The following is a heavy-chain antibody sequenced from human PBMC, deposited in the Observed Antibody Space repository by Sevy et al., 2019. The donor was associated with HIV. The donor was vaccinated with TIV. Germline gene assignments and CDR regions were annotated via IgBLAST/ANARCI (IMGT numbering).Heavy chain of an antibody. CDR3: AKYYYDSSGYYYPAEYFQH. V-gene: IGHV3-23*01. D-gene: IGHD3-22*01. CDR1: GFTFSSYA. Sequence: GGSLRLSRAASGFTFSSYAMSWVRQAPGKGLEWVSAISGSGGSTYYADSVKGRFTISRDNSKNTLYLQMNSLRAEDTAVYYCAKYYYDSSGYYYPAEYFQHWGQGTLVTVSS. CDR2: ISGSGGST. J-gene: IGHJ1*01.